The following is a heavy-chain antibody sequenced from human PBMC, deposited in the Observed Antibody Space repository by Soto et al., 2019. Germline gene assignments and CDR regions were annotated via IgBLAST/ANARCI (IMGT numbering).Heavy chain of an antibody. V-gene: IGHV3-21*01. J-gene: IGHJ4*02. D-gene: IGHD3-10*01. CDR3: AVAATVRGFDY. CDR2: ISSSSSYI. CDR1: GFTFSSYS. Sequence: EVQLVESGGGLVKPGGSLRLSCAASGFTFSSYSMNWVRQAPGKGLEWLSSISSSSSYIYYADSVKGRFTISRDNAKNSLYLQMNSLRAEDTAVYYCAVAATVRGFDYWGQGTLVTVSS.